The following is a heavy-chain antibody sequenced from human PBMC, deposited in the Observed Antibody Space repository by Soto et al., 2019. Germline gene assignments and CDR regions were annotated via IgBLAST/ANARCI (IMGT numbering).Heavy chain of an antibody. V-gene: IGHV6-1*01. J-gene: IGHJ4*02. CDR3: ARTQSVFDY. CDR2: TYYRSKWYN. Sequence: QTLSLTCAISGDSVSSKSGAWNWIRQSPSRGLEWLGRTYYRSKWYNEYAVSVKGRITINPDTSKNQFSLQLNSVTPEDSAVYECARTQSVFDYCGQGTQVTVYS. CDR1: GDSVSSKSGA.